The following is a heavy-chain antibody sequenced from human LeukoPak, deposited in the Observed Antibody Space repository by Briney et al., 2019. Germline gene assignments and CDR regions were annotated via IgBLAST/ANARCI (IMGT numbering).Heavy chain of an antibody. CDR3: ANAYSSNWYSPDV. D-gene: IGHD6-13*01. Sequence: GSLRLSCAASGFTFSSYAMHWVRQAPGKGLEWVAVISYDGNNKDYADSVKGRLTISRDNSKNTLYLQIHSLRAEDTAVYYCANAYSSNWYSPDVWGKGTTVTVSS. J-gene: IGHJ6*04. CDR2: ISYDGNNK. CDR1: GFTFSSYA. V-gene: IGHV3-30*04.